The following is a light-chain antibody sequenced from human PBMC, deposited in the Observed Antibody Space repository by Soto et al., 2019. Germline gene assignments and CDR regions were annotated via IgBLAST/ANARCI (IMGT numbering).Light chain of an antibody. V-gene: IGLV2-23*02. CDR2: EVS. Sequence: QSALTQPASVSGSPGQSVTISCTGTTSDVGGYISVSWYQQHPGKAPKLMIYEVSNRPSGVSNRFSGSKSGNTASLTISGLQAEDEADYYCCSYAGSSTVVFGGGTKVTVL. CDR3: CSYAGSSTVV. J-gene: IGLJ2*01. CDR1: TSDVGGYIS.